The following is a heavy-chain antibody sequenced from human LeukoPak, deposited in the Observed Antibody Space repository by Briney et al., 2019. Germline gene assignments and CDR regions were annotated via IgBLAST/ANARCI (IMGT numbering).Heavy chain of an antibody. Sequence: GRSLRLSCAASGFTFSSYAMHWVRQAPGKGLEWVAVMSYDGSNKYYADSVKGRFTISRDNSKNTLYLQMNSLRAEDTAVYYCARDITIFGVDDGSDYWGQGTLVTVSS. V-gene: IGHV3-30*01. CDR1: GFTFSSYA. CDR2: MSYDGSNK. CDR3: ARDITIFGVDDGSDY. J-gene: IGHJ4*02. D-gene: IGHD3-3*01.